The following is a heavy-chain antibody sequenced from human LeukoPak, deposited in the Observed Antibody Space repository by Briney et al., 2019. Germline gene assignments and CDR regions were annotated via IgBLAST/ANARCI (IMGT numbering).Heavy chain of an antibody. CDR3: ARDIPRGIAVAGTMTELDY. D-gene: IGHD6-19*01. CDR1: GGSISSGSYY. Sequence: SETLSLTCTVSGGSISSGSYYWSYIRQPAGKGLEWIGHIYTSGSTNYNPSLKSRVTISVDTSKNQFSLKLSSVTAADTAVYYCARDIPRGIAVAGTMTELDYWGQGTLVTVSS. CDR2: IYTSGST. J-gene: IGHJ4*02. V-gene: IGHV4-61*09.